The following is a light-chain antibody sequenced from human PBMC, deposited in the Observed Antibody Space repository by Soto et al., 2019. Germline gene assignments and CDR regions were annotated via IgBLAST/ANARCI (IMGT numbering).Light chain of an antibody. J-gene: IGKJ1*01. Sequence: DIPMTQSPSSLSASVGDRVSITCRASQGISNYLAWYQQKPGRVPKLLIYAASTLQSGVPSRFSGSGSGTDFTLTISSLQPEDVATYYCQKYNSAPWTFGQGTKVEIK. CDR2: AAS. V-gene: IGKV1-27*01. CDR3: QKYNSAPWT. CDR1: QGISNY.